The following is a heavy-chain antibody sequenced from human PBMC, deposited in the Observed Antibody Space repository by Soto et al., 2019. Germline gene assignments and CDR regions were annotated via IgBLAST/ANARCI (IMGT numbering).Heavy chain of an antibody. CDR3: AREGNYDDSSGRD. D-gene: IGHD3-22*01. V-gene: IGHV3-30-3*01. CDR2: ISYDGSNK. J-gene: IGHJ4*02. CDR1: GFTFSSYA. Sequence: QVQLVESGGGVVQPGRSLRLSCAASGFTFSSYAMHWVRQAPGKGLEWVAVISYDGSNKYYADSVKGRFTISRDNSKNTLYLQMNSLRAEDTAVYYCAREGNYDDSSGRDWGQGTMVTVSS.